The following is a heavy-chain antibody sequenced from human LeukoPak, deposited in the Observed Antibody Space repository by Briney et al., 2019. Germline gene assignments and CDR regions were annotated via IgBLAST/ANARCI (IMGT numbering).Heavy chain of an antibody. CDR1: GLSISNFW. J-gene: IGHJ4*02. D-gene: IGHD7-27*01. CDR3: VTDGDKWSDFEY. Sequence: GGSLRLSCAASGLSISNFWTHWVRQAPGKGLEWVAIIDKDGNEIKYVDSVKGRFTLSRDNGKNSVYLQMNSLRTEDTALYYCVTDGDKWSDFEYWGQGTLVTVSS. V-gene: IGHV3-7*01. CDR2: IDKDGNEI.